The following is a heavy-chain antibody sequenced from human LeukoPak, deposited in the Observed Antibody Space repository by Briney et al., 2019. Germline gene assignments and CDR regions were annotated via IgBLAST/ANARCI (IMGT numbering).Heavy chain of an antibody. CDR1: GYTFTNYY. Sequence: ASVRVSCKASGYTFTNYYMHWVRQAPGQGLEWMGIINPSGGSTNYAQKFQGRVTMTRDMSMSTVYTELSSLRSEDTAVFYCTTFDYWGQGTLVTVSS. CDR3: TTFDY. V-gene: IGHV1-46*01. D-gene: IGHD1-1*01. J-gene: IGHJ4*02. CDR2: INPSGGST.